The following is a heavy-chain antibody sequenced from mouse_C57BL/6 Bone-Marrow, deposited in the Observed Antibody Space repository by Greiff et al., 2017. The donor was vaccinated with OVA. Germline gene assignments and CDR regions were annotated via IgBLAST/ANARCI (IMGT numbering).Heavy chain of an antibody. J-gene: IGHJ2*01. Sequence: EVQLQQSGPELVKPGASVKISCKASGYTFTDYYMNWVKQSHGKSLEWIGDINPNNGGTSYNQKFKGKATLTVDKSSSTAYMGLRSLTSEDSAVYYCASLFITTTFDYWGQGTTLTVSS. V-gene: IGHV1-26*01. CDR1: GYTFTDYY. D-gene: IGHD1-1*01. CDR2: INPNNGGT. CDR3: ASLFITTTFDY.